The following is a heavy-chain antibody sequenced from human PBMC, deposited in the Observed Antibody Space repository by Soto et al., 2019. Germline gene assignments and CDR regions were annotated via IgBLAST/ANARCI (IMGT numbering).Heavy chain of an antibody. V-gene: IGHV4-39*01. CDR2: IYYIGST. CDR3: GGQDYGAKRYSFEN. Sequence: QLQLQASGSGLVKPSETLSLTCIVSNGSISSRSSYWGWIRQPPGNGLEWIGSIYYIGSTYYDPAVKSRVTISIDASKTQFCLKMNSVTAADTAVYFCGGQDYGAKRYSFENWGQGALVTVSS. D-gene: IGHD4-17*01. CDR1: NGSISSRSSY. J-gene: IGHJ4*02.